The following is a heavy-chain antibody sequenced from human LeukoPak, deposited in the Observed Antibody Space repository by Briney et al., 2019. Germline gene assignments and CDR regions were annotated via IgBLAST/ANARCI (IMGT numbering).Heavy chain of an antibody. Sequence: GGSLRLSCAASGFTFSDYYMSWIRQAPGKGLEWVSYISSSGSTIYYADSVKGRFTISRDNAKNSLYLQMNSLRAEDTAVYYCARDATHYYYYYMDVWGKGTTVTVSS. CDR2: ISSSGSTI. V-gene: IGHV3-11*04. J-gene: IGHJ6*03. CDR1: GFTFSDYY. CDR3: ARDATHYYYYYMDV.